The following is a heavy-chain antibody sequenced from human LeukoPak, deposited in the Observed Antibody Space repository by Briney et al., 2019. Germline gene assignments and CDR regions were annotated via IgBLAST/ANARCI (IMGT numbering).Heavy chain of an antibody. CDR2: IYYSGST. CDR1: GGSISSGGYY. Sequence: PSETLSLTCTVSGGSISSGGYYWSWIRQHPGKGLEWIGYIYYSGSTYYNPSLKSRVTISVDTSKNQFSLKLSSVTAADTAVYYCARARPDIVVVPATNRFDYWGQGTLVTVSS. J-gene: IGHJ4*02. CDR3: ARARPDIVVVPATNRFDY. D-gene: IGHD2-2*01. V-gene: IGHV4-31*03.